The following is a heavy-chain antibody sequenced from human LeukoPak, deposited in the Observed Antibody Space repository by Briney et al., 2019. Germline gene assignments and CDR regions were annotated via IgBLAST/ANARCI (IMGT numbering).Heavy chain of an antibody. CDR3: ARWARRWLPFGCWFDP. CDR2: IYYSGST. V-gene: IGHV4-59*12. CDR1: GGSISSYY. J-gene: IGHJ5*02. Sequence: PSETLSLTCTVSGGSISSYYWSWIRQPPGKGLEWIGYIYYSGSTNYNPSLKSRVTISVDTSKNQFSLKLSSVTAADTAVYYYARWARRWLPFGCWFDPWGQGTLVTVSS. D-gene: IGHD5-12*01.